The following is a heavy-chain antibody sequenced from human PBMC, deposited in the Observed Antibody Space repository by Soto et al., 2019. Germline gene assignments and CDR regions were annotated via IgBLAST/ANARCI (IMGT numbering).Heavy chain of an antibody. Sequence: ASVKVSCKASGYSFTTYGITWVRQAPGQGLEWMGWISAYNGHTNYAQKLQGRVTMTTDTSTSTAYMEVRSLRSDDTALYYRARKSGSGQLDYWGQGTLVTVSS. CDR2: ISAYNGHT. V-gene: IGHV1-18*01. J-gene: IGHJ4*02. CDR1: GYSFTTYG. CDR3: ARKSGSGQLDY. D-gene: IGHD1-1*01.